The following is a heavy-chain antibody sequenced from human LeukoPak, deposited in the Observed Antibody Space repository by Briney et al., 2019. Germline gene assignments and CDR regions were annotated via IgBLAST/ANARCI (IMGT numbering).Heavy chain of an antibody. D-gene: IGHD6-19*01. J-gene: IGHJ3*02. V-gene: IGHV1-24*01. CDR3: ATGIAVAGEYDAFDI. CDR1: GYTLTELS. Sequence: ASVKVSCKVSGYTLTELSMHWVRQAPGKGLEWMGGFDPEDGETIYAQKFQGRVTMTEDTSTDTAYMELSSLRSEDTAVYYCATGIAVAGEYDAFDIWGQGTMVTVSS. CDR2: FDPEDGET.